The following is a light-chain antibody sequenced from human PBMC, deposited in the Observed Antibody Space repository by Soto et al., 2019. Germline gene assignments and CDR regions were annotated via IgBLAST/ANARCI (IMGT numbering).Light chain of an antibody. J-gene: IGKJ1*01. Sequence: EIVMTQSPATLSVSPGERATLSCRASQSVSSNLAWYQQKPGQAPRLLIYGASTRATGIPARFSGSGSGTEFTLTISSLQSEDFAVSYCQQYNNWPTFGQGT. CDR2: GAS. V-gene: IGKV3-15*01. CDR1: QSVSSN. CDR3: QQYNNWPT.